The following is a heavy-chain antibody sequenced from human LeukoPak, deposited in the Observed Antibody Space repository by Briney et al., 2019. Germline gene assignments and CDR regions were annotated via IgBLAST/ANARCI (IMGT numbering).Heavy chain of an antibody. CDR3: TRDSPGLRYFDTSTRPLDY. CDR1: GFTFSDFY. D-gene: IGHD3-9*01. J-gene: IGHJ4*02. CDR2: ISGTGSTI. Sequence: GGSLRLSCAASGFTFSDFYMSWIRQAPGKGLEWVSYISGTGSTIYYADSVKGRFTISRDNAKNSLYLQMNSLRAEDTAVYYCTRDSPGLRYFDTSTRPLDYWGQGTLVTVSS. V-gene: IGHV3-11*01.